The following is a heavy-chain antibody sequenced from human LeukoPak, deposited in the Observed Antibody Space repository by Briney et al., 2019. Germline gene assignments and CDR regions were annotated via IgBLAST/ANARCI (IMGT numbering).Heavy chain of an antibody. CDR1: GFTFSSYD. D-gene: IGHD2-15*01. Sequence: GGSLRLSCAVSGFTFSSYDMSWVRQAPGKVLEWISAISNNGGYTYYADSVQGRFTISRDNSKSTLCLQMNSLRAEDTAVYYCAKQLGYCSDGSCYFPYWGQGTLVTVSS. CDR2: ISNNGGYT. V-gene: IGHV3-23*01. CDR3: AKQLGYCSDGSCYFPY. J-gene: IGHJ4*02.